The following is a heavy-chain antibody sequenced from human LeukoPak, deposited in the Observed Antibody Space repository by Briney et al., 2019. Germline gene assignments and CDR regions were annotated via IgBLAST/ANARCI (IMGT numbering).Heavy chain of an antibody. Sequence: PGKSLRLSCAASGFTFTTYAIHWVRQAPGQGLEWVAIISSDGSHKYYADSVKGRFTISRDNSKNTLYLQMNSLRAEDTAVYYCGKRYSSSWHYWGQGTLVTVSS. CDR1: GFTFTTYA. V-gene: IGHV3-30*04. CDR3: GKRYSSSWHY. J-gene: IGHJ4*02. CDR2: ISSDGSHK. D-gene: IGHD6-13*01.